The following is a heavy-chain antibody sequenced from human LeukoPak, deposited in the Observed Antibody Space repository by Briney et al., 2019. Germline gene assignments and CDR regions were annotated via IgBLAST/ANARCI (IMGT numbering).Heavy chain of an antibody. CDR2: ISRNGGST. J-gene: IGHJ3*02. D-gene: IGHD4/OR15-4a*01. Sequence: GGSLRLSCAASGSTFSRYAMHWVRQAPGKGLEYVSAISRNGGSTYYADSVKGRFTISRDNSKNTLYPQMSSLRAEDTAVYYCVKESGFMVAPNSAFDIWGQGAMVTVSS. V-gene: IGHV3-64D*06. CDR1: GSTFSRYA. CDR3: VKESGFMVAPNSAFDI.